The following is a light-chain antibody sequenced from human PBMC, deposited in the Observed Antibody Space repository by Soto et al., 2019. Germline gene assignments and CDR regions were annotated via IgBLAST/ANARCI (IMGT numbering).Light chain of an antibody. Sequence: EIVMTQSPATLSVSPGERATLSCTASQSVSSNLAWYQQKPGQAPRLLIYGAFTRATGIPARFSGSGSGTEFTLTISSLQSEDFAVYYCQQYNNWPPYTFGQGTKLEIK. CDR2: GAF. J-gene: IGKJ2*01. CDR1: QSVSSN. CDR3: QQYNNWPPYT. V-gene: IGKV3-15*01.